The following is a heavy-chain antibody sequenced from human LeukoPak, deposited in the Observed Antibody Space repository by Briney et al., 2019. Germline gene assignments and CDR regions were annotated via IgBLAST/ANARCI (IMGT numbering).Heavy chain of an antibody. D-gene: IGHD6-19*01. Sequence: GGSLRLSCAASGFTFDDYAMHWVRQAPGKGLEWVSGISWNSGSIGYADSVKGRFTISRDNAKNTLYLQMNSLRADDTAVYYCARVFGQWLVSFDVWGRGTMVTVSS. J-gene: IGHJ3*01. V-gene: IGHV3-9*01. CDR3: ARVFGQWLVSFDV. CDR1: GFTFDDYA. CDR2: ISWNSGSI.